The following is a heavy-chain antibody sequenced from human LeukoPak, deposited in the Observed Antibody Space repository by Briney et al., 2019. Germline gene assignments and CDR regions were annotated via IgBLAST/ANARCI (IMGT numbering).Heavy chain of an antibody. CDR1: GGTFSSYA. Sequence: GASVKVSYKASGGTFSSYAISWVRQAPGQGLEWMGGIIPIFGTANYAQKFQGRVTITADESTSTAYMELSSLRSEDTAVYYCARGPNPYSSSSMNWFDPWGQGTLVTVSS. CDR2: IIPIFGTA. V-gene: IGHV1-69*13. D-gene: IGHD6-13*01. CDR3: ARGPNPYSSSSMNWFDP. J-gene: IGHJ5*02.